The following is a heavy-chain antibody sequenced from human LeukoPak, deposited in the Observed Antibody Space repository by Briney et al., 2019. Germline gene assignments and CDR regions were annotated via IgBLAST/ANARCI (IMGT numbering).Heavy chain of an antibody. CDR2: VRYGGNIK. D-gene: IGHD3-9*01. V-gene: IGHV3-30*02. Sequence: PGGSLRLSCAASEFTFSAYAMHWIRQAPGRGLEWVAFVRYGGNIKYYADSVKGRFTISRDNSKNTLYLQMNSLRPEDTAVYYCTKDLGTEYNIFDYWGQGTLVPVSS. CDR3: TKDLGTEYNIFDY. CDR1: EFTFSAYA. J-gene: IGHJ4*02.